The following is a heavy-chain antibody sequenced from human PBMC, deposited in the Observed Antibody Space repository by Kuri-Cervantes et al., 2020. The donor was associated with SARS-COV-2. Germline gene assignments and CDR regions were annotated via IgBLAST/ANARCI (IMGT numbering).Heavy chain of an antibody. D-gene: IGHD3-10*01. CDR2: INPNSGGT. V-gene: IGHV1-2*02. CDR3: ARVVTMIRGVGWFDP. Sequence: ASVKVSCKASGYTFTGYYMHWVRQAPGQGLEWMGWINPNSGGTNYAQKFQGRVTMTRDTSIGTAYMELSRLRPDDTAVYYCARVVTMIRGVGWFDPWGQGTRVTVSS. CDR1: GYTFTGYY. J-gene: IGHJ5*02.